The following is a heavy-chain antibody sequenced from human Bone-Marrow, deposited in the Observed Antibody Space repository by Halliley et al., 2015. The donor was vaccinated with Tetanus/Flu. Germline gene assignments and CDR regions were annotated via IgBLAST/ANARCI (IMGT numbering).Heavy chain of an antibody. CDR3: ARQRGTLLDS. Sequence: LEWIGFIPSSGTPNSNPSFESRLTISLDPSKNQFSLKLTSVTAADTAVYFCARQRGTLLDSWGLGTLVTVSS. V-gene: IGHV4-61*07. CDR2: IPSSGTP. D-gene: IGHD1-26*01. J-gene: IGHJ5*01.